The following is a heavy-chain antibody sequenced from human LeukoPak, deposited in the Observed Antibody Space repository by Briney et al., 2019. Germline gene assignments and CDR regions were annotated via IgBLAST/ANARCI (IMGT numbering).Heavy chain of an antibody. V-gene: IGHV1-18*01. CDR3: ARDPPGQLVSAFDI. CDR1: GYTFTTYG. CDR2: ISAYNGNT. Sequence: ASVKVSCKASGYTFTTYGISWVRQGPGQGLEWMGWISAYNGNTKNAQKFQGRVTMTTDTSTSTAYMELRSLRSDDTAVYYCARDPPGQLVSAFDIWGLGTLVTVSS. J-gene: IGHJ4*02. D-gene: IGHD6-6*01.